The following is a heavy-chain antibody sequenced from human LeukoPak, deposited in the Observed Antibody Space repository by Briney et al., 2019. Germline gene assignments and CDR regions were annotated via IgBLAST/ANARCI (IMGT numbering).Heavy chain of an antibody. D-gene: IGHD2-15*01. J-gene: IGHJ4*02. Sequence: ASVKDSCKASGYTFTSYAMNWVRQAPGQGLEWMGWINTNTENPTYTQGLRGRFVFSLDTSVSTAYLQISSLKDQDTAVYFCARRCSGIDYWGKGTPVTVSS. CDR2: INTNTENP. CDR3: ARRCSGIDY. CDR1: GYTFTSYA. V-gene: IGHV7-4-1*02.